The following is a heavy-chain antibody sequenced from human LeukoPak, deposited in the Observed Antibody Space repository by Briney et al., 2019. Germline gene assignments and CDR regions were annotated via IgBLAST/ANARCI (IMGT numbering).Heavy chain of an antibody. CDR1: EFTFNNYG. J-gene: IGHJ5*02. CDR3: AKGGTYSGSYNWFDP. D-gene: IGHD1-26*01. CDR2: IRYDGSNK. V-gene: IGHV3-30*02. Sequence: PGGSLRLSCSASEFTFNNYGMHWVRQAPGKGLEWVAFIRYDGSNKYYADSVKGRFTISRDNSKNTLYLQMNSLRAEDTAVYYCAKGGTYSGSYNWFDPWGQGSLVTVSS.